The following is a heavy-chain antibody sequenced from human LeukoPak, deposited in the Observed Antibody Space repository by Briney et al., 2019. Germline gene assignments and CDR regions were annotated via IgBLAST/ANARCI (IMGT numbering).Heavy chain of an antibody. Sequence: ASVTLSCKASGYTFTSYGISWVRQAPGQGLEWMGWISAYNGNTNYAQKLQGRVTMTTDTSTNTAYMELRSLRSDDTAVYYCARVDCSSTGCYVGDYWGEGTLVTVSS. CDR2: ISAYNGNT. V-gene: IGHV1-18*01. CDR1: GYTFTSYG. D-gene: IGHD2-2*01. CDR3: ARVDCSSTGCYVGDY. J-gene: IGHJ4*02.